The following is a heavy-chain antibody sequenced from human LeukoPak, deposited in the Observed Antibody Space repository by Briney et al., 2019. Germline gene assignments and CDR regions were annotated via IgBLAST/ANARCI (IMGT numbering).Heavy chain of an antibody. V-gene: IGHV3-23*01. CDR2: MSGTGGNT. CDR3: AKGHTGYDFPHFDY. CDR1: GFTFSSYA. Sequence: PGGSLRLSCAASGFTFSSYAMSWVRQAPGKGLEWVSFMSGTGGNTYYADPVKGRFTISRDSSKNTLYLHMNSLRAEDTALYFCAKGHTGYDFPHFDYWGQGTLVTVSS. J-gene: IGHJ4*02. D-gene: IGHD5-12*01.